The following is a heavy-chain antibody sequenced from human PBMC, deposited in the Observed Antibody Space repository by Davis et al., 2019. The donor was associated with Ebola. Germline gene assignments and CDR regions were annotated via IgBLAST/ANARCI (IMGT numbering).Heavy chain of an antibody. CDR1: GYTFTSYD. CDR2: MNPNSGNT. Sequence: ASVKVSCKASGYTFTSYDINWVRQATGQGLEWMGWMNPNSGNTGYAQKFQGRVTMTRNTSISTAYMELSSLRSEDTAVYYCARDMGVYYGMDVWGKGTTVTVSS. J-gene: IGHJ6*04. D-gene: IGHD2-8*01. V-gene: IGHV1-8*01. CDR3: ARDMGVYYGMDV.